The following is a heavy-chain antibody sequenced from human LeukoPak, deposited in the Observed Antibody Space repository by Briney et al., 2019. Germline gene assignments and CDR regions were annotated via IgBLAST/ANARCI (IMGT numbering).Heavy chain of an antibody. D-gene: IGHD2-15*01. J-gene: IGHJ6*03. Sequence: GGSLRLSCAASGFTLNHYVMTWGRQAPGKGPEWFSGISESSSSIYYADSVKGRFTISRDNSKHPLYLAMNSLRSEDTAMLYCSKGGQSYYNYYDMCVWGKGAPVSVSS. V-gene: IGHV3-23*01. CDR2: ISESSSSI. CDR1: GFTLNHYV. CDR3: SKGGQSYYNYYDMCV.